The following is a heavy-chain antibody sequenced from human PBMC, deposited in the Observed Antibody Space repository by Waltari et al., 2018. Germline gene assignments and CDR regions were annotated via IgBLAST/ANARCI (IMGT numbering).Heavy chain of an antibody. Sequence: QVQLQQWGAGLLKPSETLSLTCAVYGGSFSGYYWSWIRQPPGKGLEWIGEINHSGSTNYNPSLKSRVTISVDTSKNQFSLKLSSVTAADTAVYYCARGRVRGGPYYYYYYGMDVWGQGTTVTVSS. D-gene: IGHD3-10*01. CDR3: ARGRVRGGPYYYYYYGMDV. J-gene: IGHJ6*02. CDR2: INHSGST. CDR1: GGSFSGYY. V-gene: IGHV4-34*01.